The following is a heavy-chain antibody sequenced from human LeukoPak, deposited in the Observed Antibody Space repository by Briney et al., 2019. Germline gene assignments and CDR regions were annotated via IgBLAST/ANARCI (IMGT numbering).Heavy chain of an antibody. CDR2: IYSGGST. J-gene: IGHJ3*02. Sequence: GGSLRLSCAASGFTVSSNYMSWVRQAPGKWLEWVSVIYSGGSTYYADSVKGRFTISRDNSKNTLYLQMNSLRAEDTAVYYCAREVVVKDAFDIWGQGTMVTVSS. CDR3: AREVVVKDAFDI. D-gene: IGHD3-22*01. CDR1: GFTVSSNY. V-gene: IGHV3-66*02.